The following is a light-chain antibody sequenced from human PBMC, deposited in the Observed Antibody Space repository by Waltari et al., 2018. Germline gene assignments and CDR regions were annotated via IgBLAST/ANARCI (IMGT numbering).Light chain of an antibody. CDR3: QQYGSSSQIT. Sequence: EIVLTQSPGTLSLSPGERATISCRASQSVSSSYLAWYQQKPGQAPRLLIYGASSRATGIPDRFSGSGSGTDFTLTISRLEPEDFAVYYCQQYGSSSQITFGQGTRLEIK. CDR2: GAS. J-gene: IGKJ5*01. V-gene: IGKV3-20*01. CDR1: QSVSSSY.